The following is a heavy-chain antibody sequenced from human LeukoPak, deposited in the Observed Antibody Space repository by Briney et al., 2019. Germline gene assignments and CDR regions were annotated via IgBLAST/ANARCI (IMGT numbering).Heavy chain of an antibody. CDR1: GFTFSSYA. J-gene: IGHJ4*02. Sequence: PGGSLRLSCAASGFTFSSYAMSWVRQAPGKGLEWVPAISGSGGSTYYADSVKGRFTISRDNSKNTLYLQMNSLRAEDTAVYYCAAGSSITMIVVVTSAGDYWGQGTLVTVSS. D-gene: IGHD3-22*01. CDR3: AAGSSITMIVVVTSAGDY. CDR2: ISGSGGST. V-gene: IGHV3-23*01.